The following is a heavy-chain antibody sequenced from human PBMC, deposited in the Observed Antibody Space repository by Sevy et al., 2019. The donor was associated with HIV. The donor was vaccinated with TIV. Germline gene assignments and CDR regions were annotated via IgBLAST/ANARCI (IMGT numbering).Heavy chain of an antibody. D-gene: IGHD2-21*02. CDR1: GFTFSSYA. Sequence: QLGGSLRLSCAASGFTFSSYALLWVRQAPGKGLEWVSLISYDGSKKYYSDSVKGRFAISRDESKTTLFLQMNSLRSEDRAIYYCARVGVSYCTDDCYHRFDYWGRGTLVTVSS. J-gene: IGHJ4*02. CDR2: ISYDGSKK. CDR3: ARVGVSYCTDDCYHRFDY. V-gene: IGHV3-30*09.